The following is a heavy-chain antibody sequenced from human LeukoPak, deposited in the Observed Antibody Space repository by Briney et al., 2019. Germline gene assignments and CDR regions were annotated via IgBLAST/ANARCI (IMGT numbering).Heavy chain of an antibody. CDR1: GGSISSGSYY. CDR3: ARDLGWLLAFDI. J-gene: IGHJ3*02. D-gene: IGHD3-3*01. V-gene: IGHV4-61*02. Sequence: SQTLSLTCTVSGGSISSGSYYWSWIRQPAGKGLEWIGRIYTSGSTNYNPSLKSRVTIQVDTSQNQFSLKLSSVTAADTAVYYCARDLGWLLAFDIWGQGTMVTVSS. CDR2: IYTSGST.